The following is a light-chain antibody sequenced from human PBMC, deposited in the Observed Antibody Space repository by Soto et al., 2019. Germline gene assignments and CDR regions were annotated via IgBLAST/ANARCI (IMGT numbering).Light chain of an antibody. J-gene: IGLJ3*02. CDR3: SSYTTSSTRV. V-gene: IGLV2-14*01. CDR2: EVI. CDR1: SSDVGAYNY. Sequence: QSALTQPASVSGSPGQSITISCTGTSSDVGAYNYVSWYQQHPGKAPKLMIYEVINRPSGVSNRFSGSKSGNTASLTISGLQAEDEADYYCSSYTTSSTRVFGGRTKLTVL.